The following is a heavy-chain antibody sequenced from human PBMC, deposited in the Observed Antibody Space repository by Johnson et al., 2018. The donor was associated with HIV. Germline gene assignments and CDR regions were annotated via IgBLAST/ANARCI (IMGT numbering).Heavy chain of an antibody. Sequence: VQLLESGGGLVQPGGSLRLSCAASGFTFSSYAMSWVRQAPGKGLEWVSAISGSGGSTYYAASVKGRFPVSRDNSKNALYLQMNSLRAGDTAVYYCARGPGYCSGDTCSDTHDLGDAFDIWGQGTMVTVSS. D-gene: IGHD2-15*01. CDR1: GFTFSSYA. CDR3: ARGPGYCSGDTCSDTHDLGDAFDI. CDR2: ISGSGGST. V-gene: IGHV3-23*01. J-gene: IGHJ3*02.